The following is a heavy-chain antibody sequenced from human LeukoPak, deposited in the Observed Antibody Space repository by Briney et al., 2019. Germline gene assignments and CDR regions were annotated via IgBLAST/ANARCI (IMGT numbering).Heavy chain of an antibody. V-gene: IGHV3-23*01. J-gene: IGHJ4*02. Sequence: GASLRLSCAASGFTFSSYAMSWVRQAPGKGLEWVSAISGSGGSTYYADSVKGRFTTSRDNSKNTLYLQMNSLRAEDTAVYYCAKGGPLIAAAGDYFDYWGQGTLVTVSS. D-gene: IGHD6-13*01. CDR3: AKGGPLIAAAGDYFDY. CDR1: GFTFSSYA. CDR2: ISGSGGST.